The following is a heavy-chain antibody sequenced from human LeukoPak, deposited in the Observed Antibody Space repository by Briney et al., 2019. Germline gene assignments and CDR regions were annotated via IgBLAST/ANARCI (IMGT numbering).Heavy chain of an antibody. J-gene: IGHJ6*02. CDR2: IKEDGSET. D-gene: IGHD3-10*01. Sequence: GGFLRLSCAASGFTFKKYWMNWVRQVPGKGLECLANIKEDGSETYYADSVKGRFTISRDNPKNLLFLQNSLRVEDTAVYYCARVQDSSAGSGSYYYYYYYGMDVWGQGATVTVSS. CDR3: ARVQDSSAGSGSYYYYYYYGMDV. CDR1: GFTFKKYW. V-gene: IGHV3-7*01.